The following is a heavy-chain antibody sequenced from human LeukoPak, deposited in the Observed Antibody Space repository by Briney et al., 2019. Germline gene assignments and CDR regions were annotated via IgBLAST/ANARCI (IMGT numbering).Heavy chain of an antibody. J-gene: IGHJ4*02. CDR1: GGSISGYY. Sequence: SETLSLTCTVSGGSISGYYWSWIRQPAGQGLEWIGRIYTSGSTNYNPSLKSRVTISVDKSKNQFSLKLNSVTAADTAVYYCARGDSSGWVFDYWGQGTLVTVSS. D-gene: IGHD6-19*01. CDR3: ARGDSSGWVFDY. CDR2: IYTSGST. V-gene: IGHV4-4*07.